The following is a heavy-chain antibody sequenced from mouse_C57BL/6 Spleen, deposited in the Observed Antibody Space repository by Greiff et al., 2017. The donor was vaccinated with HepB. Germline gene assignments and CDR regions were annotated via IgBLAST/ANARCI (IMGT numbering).Heavy chain of an antibody. CDR3: AREEFITTAPFDY. CDR1: GYSFTDYN. J-gene: IGHJ2*01. CDR2: INPNYGTT. V-gene: IGHV1-39*01. D-gene: IGHD1-1*01. Sequence: VHVKQSGPELVKPGASVKISCKASGYSFTDYNMNWVKQSNGKSLEWIGVINPNYGTTSYNQKFKGKATLTVDQSSSTAYMQLNSLTSEDSAVYYCAREEFITTAPFDYWGQGTTLTVSS.